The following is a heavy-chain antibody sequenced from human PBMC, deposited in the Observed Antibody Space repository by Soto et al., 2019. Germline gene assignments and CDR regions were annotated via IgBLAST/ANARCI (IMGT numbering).Heavy chain of an antibody. J-gene: IGHJ4*02. CDR1: GGTFRRDA. CDR2: ILPMFSTG. Sequence: QVQLVQSGAEVKKPGSSVKVSCKAAGGTFRRDAFSWVRQAPGQGLEWMGGILPMFSTGNYAQRFQDRVTITADKSTSTVYMELSNLRTEDTAMYYCARDYTTWGQATLVTVS. D-gene: IGHD1-1*01. CDR3: ARDYTT. V-gene: IGHV1-69*06.